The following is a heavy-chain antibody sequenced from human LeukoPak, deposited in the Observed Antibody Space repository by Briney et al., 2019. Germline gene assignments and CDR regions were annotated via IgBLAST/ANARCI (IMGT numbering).Heavy chain of an antibody. CDR3: ATRRTGSSHFDY. CDR2: ISAYNGNT. CDR1: GYTFTNYG. V-gene: IGHV1-18*01. Sequence: AASVKVSCKASGYTFTNYGISWVRQAPGQGLEWMGWISAYNGNTSYAQKLQGRVTMTTDTSTSTAYMELRSLRSEDTAVYYCATRRTGSSHFDYWGQGTLVTVSS. J-gene: IGHJ4*02. D-gene: IGHD3-10*01.